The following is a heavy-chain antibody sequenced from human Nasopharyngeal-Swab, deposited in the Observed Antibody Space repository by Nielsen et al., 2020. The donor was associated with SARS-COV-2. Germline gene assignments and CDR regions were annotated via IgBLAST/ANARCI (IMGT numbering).Heavy chain of an antibody. J-gene: IGHJ6*02. Sequence: GGSLRLSCAASGFTFSSYSMNWVRQAPGKGLEWVSSISSSSSYIYYADSVKGRFTISRDNAKNSLYLQMNSLRAEDTAAYYCARETPLPRSWYLLGSYYYGMDVWGQGTTVTVSS. V-gene: IGHV3-21*01. D-gene: IGHD6-13*01. CDR3: ARETPLPRSWYLLGSYYYGMDV. CDR2: ISSSSSYI. CDR1: GFTFSSYS.